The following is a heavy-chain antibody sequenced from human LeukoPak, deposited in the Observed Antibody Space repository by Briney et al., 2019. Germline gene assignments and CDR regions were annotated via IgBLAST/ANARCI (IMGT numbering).Heavy chain of an antibody. CDR1: GGSISSRSYY. Sequence: SETLSLTCTVSGGSISSRSYYWGWIRQPPGKGLEWIGYIYYSGSTNYNPSLKSRVTISVDTSKNQFSLKLSSVTAADTAVYYCARRTYYYDSSGSHAFDIWGQGTMVTVSS. CDR2: IYYSGST. J-gene: IGHJ3*02. D-gene: IGHD3-22*01. V-gene: IGHV4-61*05. CDR3: ARRTYYYDSSGSHAFDI.